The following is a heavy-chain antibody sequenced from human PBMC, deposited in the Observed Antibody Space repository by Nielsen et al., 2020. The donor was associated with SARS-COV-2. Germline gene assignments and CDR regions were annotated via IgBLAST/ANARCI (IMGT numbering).Heavy chain of an antibody. J-gene: IGHJ4*02. CDR2: IYSGGST. V-gene: IGHV3-53*01. Sequence: GESLKISCAASGFTFSDYYMSWVRQAPGKGLEWVSVIYSGGSTYYADSVKGRFTISRDNSKNTLYLQMNSLRAEDTAVYYCARGSGQSYWGQGTLVTVSS. CDR1: GFTFSDYY. CDR3: ARGSGQSY. D-gene: IGHD2-15*01.